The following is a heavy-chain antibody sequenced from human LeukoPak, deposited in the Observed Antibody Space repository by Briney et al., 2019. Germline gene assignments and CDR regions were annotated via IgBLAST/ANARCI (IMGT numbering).Heavy chain of an antibody. Sequence: SVKVSCKASGDTFINYALSWVRQAPGQGLEWMGGIIPILGTTNYAQKFQGRVTITTDESTSTAYMELSSLRSEDTAVYFCARSRKQYYYYMDVWGKGTTVTVSS. CDR3: ARSRKQYYYYMDV. V-gene: IGHV1-69*05. J-gene: IGHJ6*03. D-gene: IGHD1/OR15-1a*01. CDR1: GDTFINYA. CDR2: IIPILGTT.